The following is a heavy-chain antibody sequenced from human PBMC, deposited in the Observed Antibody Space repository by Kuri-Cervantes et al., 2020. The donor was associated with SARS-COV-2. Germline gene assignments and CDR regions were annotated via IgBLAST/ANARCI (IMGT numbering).Heavy chain of an antibody. D-gene: IGHD3-22*01. CDR3: ARQEDYYVSSGYYYVGSRGVDY. CDR1: GFTFSSYS. V-gene: IGHV3-48*02. J-gene: IGHJ4*02. CDR2: IRSSSSTI. Sequence: GESLKISWAASGFTFSSYSMNWVRQAPGNGLGWVSYIRSSSSTIYYADSVKGRFTISRDNAKNSLYLQMNSLRDEDTAVYYCARQEDYYVSSGYYYVGSRGVDYWGQGTLVTVSS.